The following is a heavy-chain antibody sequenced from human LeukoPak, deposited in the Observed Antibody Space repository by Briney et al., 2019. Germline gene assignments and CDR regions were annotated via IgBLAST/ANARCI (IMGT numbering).Heavy chain of an antibody. CDR2: INPNSGGT. D-gene: IGHD2-2*01. V-gene: IGHV1-2*02. J-gene: IGHJ4*02. Sequence: ASVKVSCKASGYTFTGYYMHWVRQAPGQGLEWMGWINPNSGGTNYAQKFQGRVTMTRDTSISTAYMELSRLRSDDTVVYYCARDGWCSSTSCIDYWGQGTLVTVSS. CDR1: GYTFTGYY. CDR3: ARDGWCSSTSCIDY.